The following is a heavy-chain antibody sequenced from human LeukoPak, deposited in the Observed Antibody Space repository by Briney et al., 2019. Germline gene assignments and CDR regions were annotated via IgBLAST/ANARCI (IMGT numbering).Heavy chain of an antibody. CDR1: GFTFSNFW. CDR2: IKQDETEK. V-gene: IGHV3-7*01. J-gene: IGHJ4*02. D-gene: IGHD1-1*01. Sequence: GGSLRLSCTASGFTFSNFWMGWVRQAPGKGLEWVANIKQDETEKFYLGSVKGRFTISRDNAKNSLYLQMNSLRAEDTAVYYCARDPLGTRPGFDYWGQGTLVTVSS. CDR3: ARDPLGTRPGFDY.